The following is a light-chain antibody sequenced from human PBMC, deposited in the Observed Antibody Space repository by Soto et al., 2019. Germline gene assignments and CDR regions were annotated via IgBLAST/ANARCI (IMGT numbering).Light chain of an antibody. V-gene: IGKV3D-11*01. Sequence: EIVLTQSPATLSLSPGERATLSCRASQGVSSYLAWYQQKPGQAPRLLIYDASNRATGIPARFSGSEPGTDFTLTISSLEPEDFAVYYCQQRSNWPYTFGQGTKLEIK. CDR2: DAS. CDR3: QQRSNWPYT. CDR1: QGVSSY. J-gene: IGKJ2*01.